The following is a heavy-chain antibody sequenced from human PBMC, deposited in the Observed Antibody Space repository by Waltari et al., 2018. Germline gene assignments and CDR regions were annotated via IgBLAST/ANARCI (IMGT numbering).Heavy chain of an antibody. J-gene: IGHJ5*02. CDR1: AGSISSRSYY. V-gene: IGHV4-39*01. CDR2: IYYSGST. Sequence: QLQLQESGPGLVKPSATLSLTCTVSAGSISSRSYYWAWISQAPGKGLEWIGSIYYSGSTYYNPSLKSRVTISVDTSKNQFPLKLSSVTAADTAVYYCARRDYDFWSGYNWFDPWGQGTLVTVSS. D-gene: IGHD3-3*01. CDR3: ARRDYDFWSGYNWFDP.